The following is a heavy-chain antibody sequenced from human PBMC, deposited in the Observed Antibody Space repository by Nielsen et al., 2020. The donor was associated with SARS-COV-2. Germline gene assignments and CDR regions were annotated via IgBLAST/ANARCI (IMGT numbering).Heavy chain of an antibody. CDR1: GFTFSSYG. J-gene: IGHJ6*02. CDR3: ASDSNSYNYYYYYGMDV. D-gene: IGHD2-2*01. V-gene: IGHV3-30*03. CDR2: ISYDGSNK. Sequence: GESLKISCAASGFTFSSYGMHWVRQAPDKGLEWVAVISYDGSNKYYADSVKGRFTISRDNSKNTLYLQMNSLRAEDTAVYYCASDSNSYNYYYYYGMDVWGQGTTVTVSS.